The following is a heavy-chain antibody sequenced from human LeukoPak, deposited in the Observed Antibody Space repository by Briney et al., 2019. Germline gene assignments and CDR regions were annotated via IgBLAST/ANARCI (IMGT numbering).Heavy chain of an antibody. V-gene: IGHV4-4*07. Sequence: SETLSLTCTVSGGSISSYYWSWIRQPAGKGLEWIGRIYTSGSTNYNPSLKSRVTMSVDTSKNQFSLKLSSVTAADTAVYYCATVAGTGGVWYYYMDVWGKGTTVTVSS. D-gene: IGHD2-8*02. CDR3: ATVAGTGGVWYYYMDV. CDR1: GGSISSYY. J-gene: IGHJ6*03. CDR2: IYTSGST.